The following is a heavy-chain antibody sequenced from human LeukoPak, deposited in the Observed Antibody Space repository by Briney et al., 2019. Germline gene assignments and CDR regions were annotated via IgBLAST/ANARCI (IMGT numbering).Heavy chain of an antibody. V-gene: IGHV3-23*01. J-gene: IGHJ3*01. CDR1: GFTFAIHA. Sequence: PGRSLRLSCAASGFTFAIHAMTWVRQAPGKGLEWVSGISGDGASTHYAESVKGQFTISRDNSQNTLFLQMNSLRVEDTAIYYCAKDSYVSGRPLHTFDVWGQGTMVTVSS. CDR2: ISGDGAST. D-gene: IGHD3-10*01. CDR3: AKDSYVSGRPLHTFDV.